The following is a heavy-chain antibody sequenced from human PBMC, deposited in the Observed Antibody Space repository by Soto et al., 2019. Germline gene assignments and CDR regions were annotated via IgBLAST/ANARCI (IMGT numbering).Heavy chain of an antibody. CDR2: ISPSGDNT. D-gene: IGHD3-9*01. V-gene: IGHV1-46*03. Sequence: ASVKVSCKAIGYSFTSHYMHWVRQAPGQGLEWMGTISPSGDNTGYAQKFQGRVTMTTDTSTSTVYMELTSLRSEDTAVYYCARYESWQELVWWLDPWRPGPPVTVCS. CDR1: GYSFTSHY. CDR3: ARYESWQELVWWLDP. J-gene: IGHJ5*02.